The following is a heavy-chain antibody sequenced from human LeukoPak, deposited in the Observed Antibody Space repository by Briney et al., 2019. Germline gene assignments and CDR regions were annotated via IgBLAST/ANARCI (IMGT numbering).Heavy chain of an antibody. Sequence: GGSLRLSCAASGFTFSSYAMHWVRQAPGKGLEWVSSISSSSSYIYYVDSVKGRFTISRDNAKNSLYLQMNSLRVEDTAVYYCARSGDNYYYHYMDVWGKGTTVTVSS. D-gene: IGHD1-26*01. CDR2: ISSSSSYI. CDR1: GFTFSSYA. V-gene: IGHV3-21*01. J-gene: IGHJ6*03. CDR3: ARSGDNYYYHYMDV.